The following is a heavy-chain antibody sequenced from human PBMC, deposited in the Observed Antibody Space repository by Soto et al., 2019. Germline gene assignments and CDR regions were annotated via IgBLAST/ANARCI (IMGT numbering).Heavy chain of an antibody. V-gene: IGHV3-30*18. D-gene: IGHD4-4*01. CDR2: ISYDGSNK. CDR1: GFTFSSYG. J-gene: IGHJ6*02. CDR3: AKDLGPYSNYDRSQSYYYGMDV. Sequence: GGSLRLSCAASGFTFSSYGMHWVRQAPGKGLEWVAVISYDGSNKYYADSVKGRFTISRDNSKNTLYLQMNSLRAEDTAVYYCAKDLGPYSNYDRSQSYYYGMDVWGQGTTVTVSS.